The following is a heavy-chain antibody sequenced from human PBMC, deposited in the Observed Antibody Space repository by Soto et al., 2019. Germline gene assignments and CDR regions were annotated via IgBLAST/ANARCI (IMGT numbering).Heavy chain of an antibody. CDR1: GFTFSSYG. V-gene: IGHV3-33*01. CDR2: IWYDGSNK. CDR3: ARGVGYGSGSYAPVDY. J-gene: IGHJ4*02. Sequence: QVQLVESGGGVVQPGRSLRLSCAASGFTFSSYGMHWVRQAPGKGLEWVAVIWYDGSNKYYADSVKGRFTISRDNSKNTLYLQMTSLRAEDTAVYYCARGVGYGSGSYAPVDYWGQGNLVNVSS. D-gene: IGHD3-10*01.